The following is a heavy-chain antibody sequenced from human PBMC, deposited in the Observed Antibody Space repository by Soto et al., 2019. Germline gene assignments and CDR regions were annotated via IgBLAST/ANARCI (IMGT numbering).Heavy chain of an antibody. V-gene: IGHV3-33*01. CDR3: ARALFPDVDIYAMDV. Sequence: WWSLRLSCSASVFTCRDHAMHWFRQAPGKGREWLAIIWNDGSNKFYAGSVQGRFTISRDNSKNTVYLQMNTLSAEDTAVYYCARALFPDVDIYAMDVWGQGTTVTVSS. D-gene: IGHD5-12*01. CDR1: VFTCRDHA. CDR2: IWNDGSNK. J-gene: IGHJ6*02.